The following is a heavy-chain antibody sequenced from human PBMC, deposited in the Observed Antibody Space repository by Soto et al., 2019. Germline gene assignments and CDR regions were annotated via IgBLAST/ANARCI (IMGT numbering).Heavy chain of an antibody. D-gene: IGHD5-12*01. CDR3: ARGLPVATTLDF. CDR2: FDPEDGET. J-gene: IGHJ4*02. V-gene: IGHV1-24*01. Sequence: GASVKVSCKVSGYTLAGLSMHWVRQAPGKGLEWMGGFDPEDGETIYAQKFQGRVTMTEDTSTDTAYMELSSLRSEDTAVYYCARGLPVATTLDFWGQGTLVTVSS. CDR1: GYTLAGLS.